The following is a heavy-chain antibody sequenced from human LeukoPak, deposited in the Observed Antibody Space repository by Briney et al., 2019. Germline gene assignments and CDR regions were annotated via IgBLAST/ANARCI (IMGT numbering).Heavy chain of an antibody. CDR3: ARDNWENGDYFLDY. J-gene: IGHJ4*02. Sequence: GGSLRLSCAASGFTFSSYWMSWVRQAPGKGLEWVANIKQDGSEKYYVDSVKGRFTISRDNAKNSLYLQMNSLRAEDTAVYYCARDNWENGDYFLDYWGQGTLVTVSS. D-gene: IGHD4-17*01. CDR1: GFTFSSYW. CDR2: IKQDGSEK. V-gene: IGHV3-7*01.